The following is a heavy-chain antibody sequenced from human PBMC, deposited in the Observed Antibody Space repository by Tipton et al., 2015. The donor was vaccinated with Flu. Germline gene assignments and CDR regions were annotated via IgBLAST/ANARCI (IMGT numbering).Heavy chain of an antibody. Sequence: SLRLSCAASGFTFDGYAMHWVRQDPGKGLEWVSGISWDGGSIGYAESVRGRFTISRDNAKNSLYLQMNSLRAEDTAFYYCVKGPGGATFDYWGQGTLVTVSS. V-gene: IGHV3-9*01. CDR3: VKGPGGATFDY. D-gene: IGHD4-23*01. CDR1: GFTFDGYA. CDR2: ISWDGGSI. J-gene: IGHJ4*02.